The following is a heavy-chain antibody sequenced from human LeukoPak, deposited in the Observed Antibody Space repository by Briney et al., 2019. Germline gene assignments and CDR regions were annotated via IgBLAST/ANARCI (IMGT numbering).Heavy chain of an antibody. CDR1: GASISRGTYY. CDR2: IDSCGTT. D-gene: IGHD5-18*01. CDR3: ARHGYIQFWLY. J-gene: IGHJ4*02. Sequence: SETLSLTCTVSGASISRGTYYWGWIRQSPDKGLEWIGSIDSCGTTHYNSSLKSRVIISVDTSKNQVSLNLTSVTFADTAVYYCARHGYIQFWLYWGQGTQVIVSS. V-gene: IGHV4-39*01.